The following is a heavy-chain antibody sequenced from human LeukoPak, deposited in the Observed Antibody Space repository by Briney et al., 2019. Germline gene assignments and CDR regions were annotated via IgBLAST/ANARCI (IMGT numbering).Heavy chain of an antibody. CDR3: ASYCSSTSCSDAFDI. Sequence: GGSLRLSCAASGFTFDDYAMHWVRQAPGEGLEWVSGISWNSGSIGYADSVKGRFTISRDNAKNSLYLQMNSLRAEDTALYYCASYCSSTSCSDAFDIWGQGTMVTVSS. CDR2: ISWNSGSI. J-gene: IGHJ3*02. D-gene: IGHD2-2*01. V-gene: IGHV3-9*01. CDR1: GFTFDDYA.